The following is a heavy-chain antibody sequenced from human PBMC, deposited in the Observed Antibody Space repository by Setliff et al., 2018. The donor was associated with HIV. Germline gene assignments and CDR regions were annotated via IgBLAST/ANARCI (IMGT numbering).Heavy chain of an antibody. J-gene: IGHJ5*02. CDR3: ARHTLSLNPFDP. CDR2: IYNSGST. V-gene: IGHV4-59*08. CDR1: GGSINSYF. Sequence: SETLSLTCTVSGGSINSYFWSWIRQPPGKALEWIGYIYNSGSTNYNPSLRSRGTISVDTSKNQFSLKLRSVTAADTAVYYCARHTLSLNPFDPWGQGTLVTAPQ.